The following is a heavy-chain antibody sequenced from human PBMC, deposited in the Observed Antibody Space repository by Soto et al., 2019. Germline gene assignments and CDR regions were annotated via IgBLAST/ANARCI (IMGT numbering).Heavy chain of an antibody. Sequence: QVQLVQSGAEVKKPGASVKVSCKASGYTFTSYGFTWVRQAPGQGLEWMGWISAYNGNTNYAQNLQVRVTMTTNTSTSTAYMELRSLRSDDTAVYYCAREGIATAGRDSWFDPWGQGTLVTVS. CDR3: AREGIATAGRDSWFDP. CDR1: GYTFTSYG. V-gene: IGHV1-18*01. D-gene: IGHD6-13*01. J-gene: IGHJ5*02. CDR2: ISAYNGNT.